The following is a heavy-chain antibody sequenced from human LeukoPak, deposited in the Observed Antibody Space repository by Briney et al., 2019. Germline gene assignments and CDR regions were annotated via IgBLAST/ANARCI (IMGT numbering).Heavy chain of an antibody. D-gene: IGHD2-21*01. J-gene: IGHJ4*02. CDR1: GGSISSSSYY. CDR3: AREYSRSVVAGSRPDL. V-gene: IGHV4-39*02. CDR2: MYYRGTT. Sequence: SETLSLTCSVSGGSISSSSYYWVWIRQSPGKRLEWIGSMYYRGTTYENSSLKSRRTLSIDTSNNQFSLKLSSVTAADTAVYYCAREYSRSVVAGSRPDLWGQGLLVTVSS.